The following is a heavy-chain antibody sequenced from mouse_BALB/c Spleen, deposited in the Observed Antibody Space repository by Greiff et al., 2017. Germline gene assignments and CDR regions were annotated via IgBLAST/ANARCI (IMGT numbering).Heavy chain of an antibody. CDR2: ISSGGSYT. V-gene: IGHV5-6-4*01. J-gene: IGHJ3*01. CDR1: GFTFSSYA. D-gene: IGHD6-5*01. CDR3: TRDMLQAWFAY. Sequence: EVKLVESGGGLVKPGGSLKLSCAASGFTFSSYAMSWVRQTPEKRLEWVASISSGGSYTYYPDSVKGRFTISRDNAKNTLYLQMSSLKSEDTAMYYCTRDMLQAWFAYWGQGTLVTVSA.